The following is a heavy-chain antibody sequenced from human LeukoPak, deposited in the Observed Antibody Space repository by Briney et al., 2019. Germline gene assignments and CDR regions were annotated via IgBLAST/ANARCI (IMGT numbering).Heavy chain of an antibody. CDR3: AKEGYCSDGSCDPHWYFDL. CDR1: GFTFSSYG. CDR2: ISYDGSNK. D-gene: IGHD2-15*01. V-gene: IGHV3-30*18. Sequence: GRSLRLSCAASGFTFSSYGMHWVRQAPGKGLEWVAVISYDGSNKYYADSVKGRFTISTDNSKNTLYLEMNSLKAEDTAVYYCAKEGYCSDGSCDPHWYFDLWGRGTLVTVSS. J-gene: IGHJ2*01.